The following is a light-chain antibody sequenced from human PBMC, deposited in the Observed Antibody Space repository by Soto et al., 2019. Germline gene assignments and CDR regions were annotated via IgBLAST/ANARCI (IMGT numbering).Light chain of an antibody. CDR2: AAS. Sequence: IPVTQSPSSLSASVGDRVTITCRASQGISSYLAWYQQKPGKAPKLLIYAASTLQSGVPLRFSGSGSGTDFTLTISSLQPEDFATYYCQQLNSYPLTFVGGTKVEIK. V-gene: IGKV1-9*01. CDR1: QGISSY. CDR3: QQLNSYPLT. J-gene: IGKJ4*01.